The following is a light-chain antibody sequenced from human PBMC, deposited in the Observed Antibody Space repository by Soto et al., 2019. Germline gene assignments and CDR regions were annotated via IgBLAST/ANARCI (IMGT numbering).Light chain of an antibody. Sequence: QSVLTQPASVSGSPGQSITISCTGTNSDIGGYNFVSWYQQHPGKAPKLIIYEVTNRPSGVSIRFSGSKSGNTASLTISGLQPEDEADYYCNSYTTNNSRVFGGGTKLTVL. CDR3: NSYTTNNSRV. V-gene: IGLV2-14*01. CDR2: EVT. CDR1: NSDIGGYNF. J-gene: IGLJ3*02.